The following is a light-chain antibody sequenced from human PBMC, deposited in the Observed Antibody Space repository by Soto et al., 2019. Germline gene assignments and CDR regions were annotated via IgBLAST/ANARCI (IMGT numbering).Light chain of an antibody. CDR1: QSISSY. Sequence: DIQMTQSPSSLSASVGDRVTITCRASQSISSYLNWYQQKPGKAPKLLIYAASSLQSGVPSRFSGSGSGTDFTLTISSLQPEDFATYYCQQYNVYYTFGQGTKVEVK. CDR3: QQYNVYYT. CDR2: AAS. V-gene: IGKV1-39*01. J-gene: IGKJ2*01.